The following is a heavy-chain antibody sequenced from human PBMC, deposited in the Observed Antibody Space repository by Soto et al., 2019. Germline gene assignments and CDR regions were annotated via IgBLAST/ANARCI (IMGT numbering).Heavy chain of an antibody. CDR2: IYYSGST. CDR3: AKDPNYYGSGSYYNVITWFDP. V-gene: IGHV4-59*01. J-gene: IGHJ5*02. CDR1: GGSISSYY. Sequence: PSDTLSLTCTVSGGSISSYYWSWIRQPPGKGLEWIGYIYYSGSTNYNPSLKSRVTISVDTSKNQFSLKLSSVTAADTAVYYCAKDPNYYGSGSYYNVITWFDPWGQGTLVTVSS. D-gene: IGHD3-10*01.